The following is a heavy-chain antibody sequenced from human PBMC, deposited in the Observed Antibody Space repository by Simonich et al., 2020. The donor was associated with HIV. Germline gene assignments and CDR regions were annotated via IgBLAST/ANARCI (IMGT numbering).Heavy chain of an antibody. V-gene: IGHV3-53*04. CDR3: ASERHVRDGFQH. CDR2: IYSGGAT. CDR1: GFTFSSNY. D-gene: IGHD2-8*01. Sequence: VQLVESGGGVVQPGRSLRLSCAVSGFTFSSNYMSWVRQAPGNGLGWGSVIYSGGATYYADSVKGRFTISRHISKNTLWLQMSNLGAEDTAVYYCASERHVRDGFQHWGQGTLVTVSS. J-gene: IGHJ1*01.